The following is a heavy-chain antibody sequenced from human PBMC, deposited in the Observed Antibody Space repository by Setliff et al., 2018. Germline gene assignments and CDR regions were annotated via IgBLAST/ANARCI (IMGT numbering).Heavy chain of an antibody. J-gene: IGHJ4*02. Sequence: ASVKVSCKASGYTFTSHYMHWVRQAPGLGLEWMGTINPSSGRTSYAQKFQGRVTMTRDTSTSTVYMDMSSLRSEDTAVYYCARVDIVVVVAAIEFDYWGQGTLVTVSS. CDR1: GYTFTSHY. CDR2: INPSSGRT. V-gene: IGHV1-46*01. CDR3: ARVDIVVVVAAIEFDY. D-gene: IGHD2-15*01.